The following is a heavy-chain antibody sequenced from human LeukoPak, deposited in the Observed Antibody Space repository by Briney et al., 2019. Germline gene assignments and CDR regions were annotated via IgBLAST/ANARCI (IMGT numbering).Heavy chain of an antibody. CDR2: IYYSGNT. CDR1: GXSISSSNYY. Sequence: SSETLSLTCTVSGXSISSSNYYWGWIRQPPGKGLEWIGSIYYSGNTYYNPSLKSRVTISVDTSKNQFSLKLTSVTAADTAVYYCAHFKGGSFDFWGQGTMVTVSS. V-gene: IGHV4-39*01. CDR3: AHFKGGSFDF. D-gene: IGHD1-26*01. J-gene: IGHJ3*01.